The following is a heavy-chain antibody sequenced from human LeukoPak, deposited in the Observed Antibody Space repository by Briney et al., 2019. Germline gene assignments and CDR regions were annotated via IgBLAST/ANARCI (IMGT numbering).Heavy chain of an antibody. CDR3: ARGTWGYYYYMDV. V-gene: IGHV4-34*01. J-gene: IGHJ6*03. Sequence: SETLSLTCAVYGGSFSGYYWSWIRQPPGKGLEWIGEINHSGSTNYNPSLKSRVTISVDTSKNQFSLKLSSVTAADTAVYYCARGTWGYYYYMDVWGKGTTVTISS. D-gene: IGHD3-16*01. CDR1: GGSFSGYY. CDR2: INHSGST.